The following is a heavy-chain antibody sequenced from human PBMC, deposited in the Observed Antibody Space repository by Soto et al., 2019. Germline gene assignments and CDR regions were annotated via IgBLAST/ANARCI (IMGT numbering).Heavy chain of an antibody. CDR1: GGSMSSGGYY. J-gene: IGHJ4*02. Sequence: SETLSITGNVSGGSMSSGGYYWSWIRQHPGKGLEWIGYIYYSGSTYYNPSLKSRVTISVDTSKNQFSLKLSSVTAADTAVYYCASAPAPGSGWYYWGQGTLVTVSS. CDR2: IYYSGST. D-gene: IGHD6-19*01. CDR3: ASAPAPGSGWYY. V-gene: IGHV4-31*03.